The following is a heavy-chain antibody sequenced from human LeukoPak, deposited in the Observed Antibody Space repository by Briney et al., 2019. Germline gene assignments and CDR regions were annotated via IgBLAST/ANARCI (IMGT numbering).Heavy chain of an antibody. Sequence: SETLSLTCTVSGGSITSSRYYWGWIRQPPGRGLEWIGSFYYSGSTYYNSSLKSRVTIVVDTSKNQFSLKVSSVTAADTAVYYCARLVRATDYFDYWGQGTLVTVSS. D-gene: IGHD1-26*01. CDR1: GGSITSSRYY. CDR3: ARLVRATDYFDY. V-gene: IGHV4-39*01. CDR2: FYYSGST. J-gene: IGHJ4*02.